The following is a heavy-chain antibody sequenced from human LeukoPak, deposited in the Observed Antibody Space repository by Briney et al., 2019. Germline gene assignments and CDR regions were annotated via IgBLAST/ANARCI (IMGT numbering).Heavy chain of an antibody. D-gene: IGHD5-18*01. V-gene: IGHV4-59*01. CDR1: GGSISNYY. CDR3: ARVGGYTYGYEFDY. Sequence: SETLSLTCSVSGGSISNYYWSWIRQPPGKGLEWIGYIFYTGSTKYNPSLKSRVTISVDTAKNQYSLKLSSVTAADTAVYYCARVGGYTYGYEFDYWGQGTLVTVSS. J-gene: IGHJ4*02. CDR2: IFYTGST.